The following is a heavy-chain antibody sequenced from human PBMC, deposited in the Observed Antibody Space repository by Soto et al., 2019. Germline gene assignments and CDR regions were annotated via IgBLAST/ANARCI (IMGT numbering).Heavy chain of an antibody. J-gene: IGHJ5*02. V-gene: IGHV4-39*01. CDR2: IYYSGST. CDR3: ARQLSWYNRFVP. Sequence: SETLSLTCTVSGGSISSSSYYWGWIRQPPGKGLEWIGSIYYSGSTYYNPSLKSRVTISVDTSKNQFSLKLSSVTAADTAVYYCARQLSWYNRFVPSGQGTLLSVSS. CDR1: GGSISSSSYY.